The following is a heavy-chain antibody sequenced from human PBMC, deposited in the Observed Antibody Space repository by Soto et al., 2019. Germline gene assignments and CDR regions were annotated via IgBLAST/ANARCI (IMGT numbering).Heavy chain of an antibody. D-gene: IGHD3-3*01. J-gene: IGHJ6*02. Sequence: AASVKVSCKASGYTFTSYGISWVRQAPGQGLEWMGWISAYNGNTNYAQKLQGRVTMTTDTSTSTAYMELRSLRSDDTAVYYCAREVNDFWSGSHGMDVWGQGTTVTVSS. CDR3: AREVNDFWSGSHGMDV. CDR1: GYTFTSYG. CDR2: ISAYNGNT. V-gene: IGHV1-18*04.